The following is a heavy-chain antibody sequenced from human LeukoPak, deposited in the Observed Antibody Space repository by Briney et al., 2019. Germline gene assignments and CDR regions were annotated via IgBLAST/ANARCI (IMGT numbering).Heavy chain of an antibody. CDR1: GSTFDEHD. Sequence: GGSLRLSCAASGSTFDEHDMYWVRQVPGKGLEWVCLISKDGGNKHYADSVKGRFSISRDNNRNSLSLQMNSLRSEDTALYFCAKRSGAPNNFDYWGQGALVTVPS. V-gene: IGHV3-43*02. J-gene: IGHJ4*02. D-gene: IGHD1-1*01. CDR2: ISKDGGNK. CDR3: AKRSGAPNNFDY.